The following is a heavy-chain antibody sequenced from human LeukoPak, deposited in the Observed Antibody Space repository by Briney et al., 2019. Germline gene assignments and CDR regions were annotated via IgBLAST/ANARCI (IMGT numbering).Heavy chain of an antibody. J-gene: IGHJ4*02. CDR1: GFTFSSYE. Sequence: GGSLRLSCAASGFTFSSYEMNWVRQAPGKGLEWVSYISSSGSTIYYADSVKGRFTISRDNAKNSLYLQMNGLRAEDTAVYYCARDHWVAAAGRGGVDYWGQGTLVTVSS. CDR2: ISSSGSTI. D-gene: IGHD6-13*01. V-gene: IGHV3-48*03. CDR3: ARDHWVAAAGRGGVDY.